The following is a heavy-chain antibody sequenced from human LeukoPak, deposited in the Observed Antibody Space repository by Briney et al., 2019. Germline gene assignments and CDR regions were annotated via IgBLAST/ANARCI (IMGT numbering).Heavy chain of an antibody. CDR1: GFTFSTYA. J-gene: IGHJ4*02. Sequence: GGSLRLSCAASGFTFSTYAMSWVRQAPGKGLEWVSYISSSSSTIYYADSVKGRFTISRDNAKNSLYLQMNSLRAEDTAVYYCADFGGGRGNWGQGTLVTVSS. CDR2: ISSSSSTI. V-gene: IGHV3-48*01. CDR3: ADFGGGRGN. D-gene: IGHD3-16*01.